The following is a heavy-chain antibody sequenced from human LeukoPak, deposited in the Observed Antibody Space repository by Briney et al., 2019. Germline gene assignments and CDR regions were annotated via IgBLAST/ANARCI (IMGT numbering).Heavy chain of an antibody. CDR1: GFTFSSYA. V-gene: IGHV3-30*04. Sequence: PGGSLTLSCAASGFTFSSYAMSWVRQAPGKGLEWVVVISYDGSNKYYVDSVKGRFTIYRDNSKNTLYLQMSSLRAEDTAVYYCARDRARIQQWPLGMDYWGQGTLVTVSP. CDR2: ISYDGSNK. D-gene: IGHD5-18*01. CDR3: ARDRARIQQWPLGMDY. J-gene: IGHJ4*02.